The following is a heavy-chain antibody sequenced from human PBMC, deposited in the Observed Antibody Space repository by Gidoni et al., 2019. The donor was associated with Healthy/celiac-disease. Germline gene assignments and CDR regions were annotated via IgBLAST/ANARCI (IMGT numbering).Heavy chain of an antibody. Sequence: EVQLVEAGGGLVQPGGSLRLSCASSGFTFSSYDMHLVRQATGKGLEWVSAIGTAGETYYPGSVKGRFTISRENDKNSLYLQMNSLRAGDTAVYYCARSKAMDIYYYYGMDVWGQGTTVTVSS. CDR3: ARSKAMDIYYYYGMDV. CDR2: IGTAGET. J-gene: IGHJ6*02. D-gene: IGHD5-18*01. CDR1: GFTFSSYD. V-gene: IGHV3-13*01.